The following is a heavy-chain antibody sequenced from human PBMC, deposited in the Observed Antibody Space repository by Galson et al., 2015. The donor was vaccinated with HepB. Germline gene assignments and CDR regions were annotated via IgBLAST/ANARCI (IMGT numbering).Heavy chain of an antibody. D-gene: IGHD2-2*01. CDR2: TYYRSKWYN. CDR1: GDSVSSNSAA. V-gene: IGHV6-1*01. J-gene: IGHJ1*01. Sequence: CAISGDSVSSNSAAWNWIRQSPSRGLEWLGRTYYRSKWYNDYAVSVKSRITINPDTSKNQFSLQLNSVTPEDTAVYYCARSGFFEYCSSTSCHFFFEAEYFQHWGQGTLVTVSS. CDR3: ARSGFFEYCSSTSCHFFFEAEYFQH.